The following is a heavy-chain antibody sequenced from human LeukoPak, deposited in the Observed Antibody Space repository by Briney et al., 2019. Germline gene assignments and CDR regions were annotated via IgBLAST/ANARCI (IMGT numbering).Heavy chain of an antibody. J-gene: IGHJ4*02. CDR3: ASVSGSYYRPPRDY. Sequence: SETLSLTCAVYGGSFSVYYWSWIRQPPGKGLEWIGEINHSGSTNYNPSLKSRVTISVDTSKNQFSLKLSSVTAADTAVYYCASVSGSYYRPPRDYWGQGTLVTVSS. CDR2: INHSGST. V-gene: IGHV4-34*01. D-gene: IGHD3-10*01. CDR1: GGSFSVYY.